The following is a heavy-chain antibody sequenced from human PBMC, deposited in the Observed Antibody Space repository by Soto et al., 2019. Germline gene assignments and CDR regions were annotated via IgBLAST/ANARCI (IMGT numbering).Heavy chain of an antibody. V-gene: IGHV5-51*01. CDR2: IYPEDSDT. D-gene: IGHD3-10*01. Sequence: GESLKISCKGFGYTYPSYWIGWVRQMPGKGLEWMGIIYPEDSDTRYSPSFQGQVTISADKSISTAYLQWSSLKASDTAMYYCATRILQWAVRDAFDILGQRTMATVSS. CDR3: ATRILQWAVRDAFDI. CDR1: GYTYPSYW. J-gene: IGHJ3*02.